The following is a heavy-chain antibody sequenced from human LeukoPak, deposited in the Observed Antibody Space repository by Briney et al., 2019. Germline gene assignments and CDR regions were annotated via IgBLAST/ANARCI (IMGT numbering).Heavy chain of an antibody. Sequence: PGGSLRLSCVAAGFTVTTNGMNWVRQAPGKGREWVSSISSRDTTTNYPDSLKGRFTISRDGSSNTLYLQLSSLRAEDTAVYYCANSPPWCRDEHYGLDVWGQGTTVTVSS. CDR1: GFTVTTNG. D-gene: IGHD4/OR15-4a*01. CDR3: ANSPPWCRDEHYGLDV. CDR2: ISSRDTTT. J-gene: IGHJ6*02. V-gene: IGHV3-23*01.